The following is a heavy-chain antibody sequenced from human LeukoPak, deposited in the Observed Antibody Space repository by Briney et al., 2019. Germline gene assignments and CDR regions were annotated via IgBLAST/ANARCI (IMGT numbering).Heavy chain of an antibody. V-gene: IGHV4-34*01. D-gene: IGHD6-19*01. J-gene: IGHJ4*02. Sequence: SETLSLTCAVYGGSFSGYYWSWIRQPPGKGLEWIGEINHSGGTNYNPSLKSRVTISVDTSKNQFSLKLSSVTAADTAVYYCARFPWYSSGWYGSRHFDYWGQGTLVTVS. CDR1: GGSFSGYY. CDR3: ARFPWYSSGWYGSRHFDY. CDR2: INHSGGT.